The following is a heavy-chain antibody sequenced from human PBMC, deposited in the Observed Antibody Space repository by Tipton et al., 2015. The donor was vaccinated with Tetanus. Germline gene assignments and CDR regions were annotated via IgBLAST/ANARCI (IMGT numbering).Heavy chain of an antibody. D-gene: IGHD3-10*01. CDR1: GFTFNTYW. J-gene: IGHJ4*02. CDR3: ARKKRDYHDSRSYYSDY. CDR2: IKQDGSEK. Sequence: SLRLSCAASGFTFNTYWMSWVRQAPGKGLEWVGNIKQDGSEKYYVDSVKGRFTISRDNAKNSLYLQMNSLRAEDTAVYYCARKKRDYHDSRSYYSDYWGQGTLVTVSS. V-gene: IGHV3-7*01.